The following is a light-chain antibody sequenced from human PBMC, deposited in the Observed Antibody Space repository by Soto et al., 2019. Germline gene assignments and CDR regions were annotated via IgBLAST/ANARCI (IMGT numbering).Light chain of an antibody. V-gene: IGLV2-11*01. CDR3: LSYAGSYIDV. CDR1: SSDVGAYNS. Sequence: QSALTQPRSVSGSPGQSVAISCTGTSSDVGAYNSVSWYQHHPDKAPKLIIYDVTKRPSGVPDRFSASKSGNTASLTISGLQAEDEADYYCLSYAGSYIDVFGTGTKVTVL. J-gene: IGLJ1*01. CDR2: DVT.